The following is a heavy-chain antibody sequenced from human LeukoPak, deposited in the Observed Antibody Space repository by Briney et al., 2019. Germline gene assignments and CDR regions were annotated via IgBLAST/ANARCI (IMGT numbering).Heavy chain of an antibody. Sequence: ASVKVPCKASGYTFTGYYIHWVRQAPGQRLECMGWINPNSGGTNYAQKFQGRVTMTRDTSISTAYMELSRLRSDDTAVYYCARDLYQWLPSTRPRDYYYYMDVWGEGTTVTVSS. V-gene: IGHV1-2*02. D-gene: IGHD6-19*01. CDR2: INPNSGGT. CDR1: GYTFTGYY. CDR3: ARDLYQWLPSTRPRDYYYYMDV. J-gene: IGHJ6*03.